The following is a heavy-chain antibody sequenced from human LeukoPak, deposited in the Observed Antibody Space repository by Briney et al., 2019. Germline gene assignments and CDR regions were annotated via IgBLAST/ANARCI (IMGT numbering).Heavy chain of an antibody. CDR3: ASSKNYYDTSGLDY. Sequence: ATVKVSCKASGYTFTGYYMHWVRQAPGQGLEWMGRINPNSGGTNYAQKLQGRVTMTTDTSTSTAYMELRSLRSDDTAVYYCASSKNYYDTSGLDYWGQGTLVTVSS. J-gene: IGHJ4*02. CDR2: INPNSGGT. CDR1: GYTFTGYY. D-gene: IGHD3-22*01. V-gene: IGHV1-2*06.